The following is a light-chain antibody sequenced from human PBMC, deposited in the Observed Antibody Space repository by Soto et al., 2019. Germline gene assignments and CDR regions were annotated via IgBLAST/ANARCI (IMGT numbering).Light chain of an antibody. CDR1: RSNIGAGYD. CDR3: KSYDNRLSSYV. V-gene: IGLV1-40*01. Sequence: QSVLTQPPSVSGAPGQRVTISCTGSRSNIGAGYDVHWYQHLPGAAPKLLIYGNSNRPSGVPDRFSGSKSGTSASLAITGLQAEDEADYYCKSYDNRLSSYVFGTGTKVTVL. CDR2: GNS. J-gene: IGLJ1*01.